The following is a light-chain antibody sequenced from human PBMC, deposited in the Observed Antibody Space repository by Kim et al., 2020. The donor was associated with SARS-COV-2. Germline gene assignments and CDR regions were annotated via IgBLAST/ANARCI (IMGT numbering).Light chain of an antibody. V-gene: IGLV4-69*01. Sequence: ASVKGTCTLSSGHRSDAIAWHQRQQEKDPRYLMKLNSDGSHSKGDGIPDRFSGSSSGAERYLTITSLQAEDEADYYCQTWGTGIRVFGGGTKLTVL. J-gene: IGLJ3*02. CDR2: LNSDGSH. CDR3: QTWGTGIRV. CDR1: SGHRSDA.